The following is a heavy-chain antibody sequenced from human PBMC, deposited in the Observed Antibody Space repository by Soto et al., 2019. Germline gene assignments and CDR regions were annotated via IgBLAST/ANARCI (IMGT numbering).Heavy chain of an antibody. J-gene: IGHJ4*02. CDR3: ARDRERVFDY. Sequence: QVQLVESGGGVVRPGRSLRLSCAASGFTFSSYAMHWVRQAPGKGLEWVAVIAYDGRNKYYADSVKGRFTISRDNSKNTLYLQMNSLRIEDTAVYYCARDRERVFDYWGQGTLVTVSS. D-gene: IGHD1-1*01. CDR2: IAYDGRNK. V-gene: IGHV3-30*04. CDR1: GFTFSSYA.